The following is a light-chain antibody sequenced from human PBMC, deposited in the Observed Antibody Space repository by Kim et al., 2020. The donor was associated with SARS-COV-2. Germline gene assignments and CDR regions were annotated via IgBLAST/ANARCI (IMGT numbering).Light chain of an antibody. J-gene: IGKJ4*01. CDR3: QQRSNWLT. Sequence: EIVLTQSPAPLSLSPGERATLSCRASQSVSSYLAWYQQKPGQAPRLLIYDASNRATGIPARFSGSGSGTDFTLTISSLEPEDFAVYYCQQRSNWLTFGGGTKLDI. CDR2: DAS. V-gene: IGKV3-11*01. CDR1: QSVSSY.